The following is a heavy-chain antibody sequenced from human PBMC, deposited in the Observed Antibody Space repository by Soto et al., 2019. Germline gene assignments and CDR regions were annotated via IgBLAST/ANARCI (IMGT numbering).Heavy chain of an antibody. CDR3: AKDLAGGPYGSGSYYNVHYYYGMDV. D-gene: IGHD3-10*01. CDR1: GFTFSAYA. J-gene: IGHJ6*02. CDR2: ITREGHI. Sequence: GGSLRLSWVASGFTFSAYAMSWVRQAPGKGLEWVSGITREGHIFYGDSVKGRFTISRDNSKNTLYLQMNSLRVEDAAIYYCAKDLAGGPYGSGSYYNVHYYYGMDVWGQGTTVTVSS. V-gene: IGHV3-23*01.